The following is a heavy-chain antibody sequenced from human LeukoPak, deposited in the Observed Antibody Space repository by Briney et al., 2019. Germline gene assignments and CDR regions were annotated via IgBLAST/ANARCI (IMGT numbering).Heavy chain of an antibody. CDR2: TYYRSKWYN. CDR3: ARSYSSGWYSTDWFDP. CDR1: GDSVSSNSAA. D-gene: IGHD6-19*01. Sequence: PSQTLSLTCAISGDSVSSNSAAWNWIRQSPSRGLEWLGRTYYRSKWYNDYAVFVKSRITINPDTSKNQFSLQLNSVTPEDTAVYYCARSYSSGWYSTDWFDPWGQGTLVTVSS. J-gene: IGHJ5*02. V-gene: IGHV6-1*01.